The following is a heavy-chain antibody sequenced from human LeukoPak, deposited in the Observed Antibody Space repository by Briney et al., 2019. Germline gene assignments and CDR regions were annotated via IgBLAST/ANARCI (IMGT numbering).Heavy chain of an antibody. V-gene: IGHV3-30*19. CDR3: TRDRSIGDQRLDY. CDR2: ISYDGSKK. D-gene: IGHD6-6*01. Sequence: GGSLRLSCAASGFTFSSYGMHWVRQAPGKGLEWVTVISYDGSKKYYADSVKGRFTISRDNSKNTLYLQMNSLRVEDTAVYYCTRDRSIGDQRLDYWGQGTLVTVSS. J-gene: IGHJ4*02. CDR1: GFTFSSYG.